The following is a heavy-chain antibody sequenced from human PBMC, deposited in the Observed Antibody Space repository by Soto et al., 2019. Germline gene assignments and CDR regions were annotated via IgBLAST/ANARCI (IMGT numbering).Heavy chain of an antibody. CDR3: ARRMGVLKAFDV. Sequence: GSGATPGNPAQTLTLTGTFTGFPLRTCGAHVGWIRQPPGKALEWLGNIYWDDDKRYSPSLKSRLTITKDTSKNQVVLKMTNMDPVDTATYFCARRMGVLKAFDVWGPGTMVTVSS. D-gene: IGHD3-10*01. J-gene: IGHJ3*01. CDR2: IYWDDDK. V-gene: IGHV2-5*02. CDR1: GFPLRTCGAH.